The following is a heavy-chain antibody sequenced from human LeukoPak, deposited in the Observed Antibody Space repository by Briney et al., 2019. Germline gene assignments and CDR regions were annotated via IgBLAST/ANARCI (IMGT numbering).Heavy chain of an antibody. CDR2: IIPIFGTA. V-gene: IGHV1-69*05. CDR1: GGTFSSYA. Sequence: EASVKVSCKASGGTFSSYAISWVRQAPGQGLEWMGGIIPIFGTANYAQKFQGRVTITTDESTSTAYMELSSLRSEDTAVYYCARADSTVDIVATIKDWGQGTLVTVSS. D-gene: IGHD5-12*01. CDR3: ARADSTVDIVATIKD. J-gene: IGHJ4*02.